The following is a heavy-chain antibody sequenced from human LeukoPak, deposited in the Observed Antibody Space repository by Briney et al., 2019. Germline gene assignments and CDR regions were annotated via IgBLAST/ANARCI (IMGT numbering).Heavy chain of an antibody. Sequence: PGGSLRLSCAASGFTVSSNYMSWVRQAPGKGLEWVSVIYSGGSTYYADSVKGRFTISRDNSKNTLYLQMNSLRAEDTAVYYCARKRSSAVVDAFDIWGQGTMVTVSS. V-gene: IGHV3-53*01. CDR2: IYSGGST. J-gene: IGHJ3*02. CDR1: GFTVSSNY. CDR3: ARKRSSAVVDAFDI. D-gene: IGHD6-19*01.